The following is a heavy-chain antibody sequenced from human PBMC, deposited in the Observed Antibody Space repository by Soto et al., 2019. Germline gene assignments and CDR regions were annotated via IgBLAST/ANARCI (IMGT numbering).Heavy chain of an antibody. V-gene: IGHV1-18*03. J-gene: IGHJ4*02. D-gene: IGHD4-17*01. Sequence: ASVKVSCKASGYMFSSHGVSWVRRAPGQGREWMGWISGYNGNTNYAQKFQGRVTMTTDTSTNIAYMELRSLRSDDMAMYYCASRAGQARDFGGPVDYWGQGXLVTVSS. CDR3: ASRAGQARDFGGPVDY. CDR2: ISGYNGNT. CDR1: GYMFSSHG.